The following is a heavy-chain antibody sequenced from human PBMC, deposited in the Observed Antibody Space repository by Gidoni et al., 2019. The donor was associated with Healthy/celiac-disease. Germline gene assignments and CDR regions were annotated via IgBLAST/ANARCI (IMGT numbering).Heavy chain of an antibody. V-gene: IGHV1-2*02. J-gene: IGHJ4*02. CDR2: INPNSGGT. CDR3: ARDLTSLTGYTY. D-gene: IGHD3-9*01. Sequence: QVQLVPAGAEVEKPGASVKVSCKASGYTFTGYYMHWVRQAPGQGLEWMGWINPNSGGTNYAQKFQGRVTMTRDTSISTAYMELSRLRSDDTAVYYCARDLTSLTGYTYWGQGTLVTVSS. CDR1: GYTFTGYY.